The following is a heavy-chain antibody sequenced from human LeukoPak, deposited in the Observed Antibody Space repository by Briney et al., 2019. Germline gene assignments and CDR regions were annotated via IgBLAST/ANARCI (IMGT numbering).Heavy chain of an antibody. CDR2: IWRDGSNE. CDR3: ARDFGARPFDI. Sequence: GGSLRLSCAASGFTFSAYGMHWVRQAPGEGLEWVAVIWRDGSNENYPDSVKGRFTISRDNSKNTLFLQMNSLSTEDTAVYYCARDFGARPFDIWGQGTMVTVSS. D-gene: IGHD3-10*01. V-gene: IGHV3-33*01. J-gene: IGHJ3*02. CDR1: GFTFSAYG.